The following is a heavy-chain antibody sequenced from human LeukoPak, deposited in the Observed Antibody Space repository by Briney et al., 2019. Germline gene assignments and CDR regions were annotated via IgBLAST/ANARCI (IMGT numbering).Heavy chain of an antibody. Sequence: SETLSLTCTVSGGSISSYYWSWIRQPPGKGLEWLGDIYYSGSTKYNPSLKSRVTISVDTSKNQFSLKLSSVTAADTAVYYCARGSSYCGGDCFDYWGQGTLVTVSS. V-gene: IGHV4-59*01. CDR2: IYYSGST. J-gene: IGHJ4*02. CDR3: ARGSSYCGGDCFDY. D-gene: IGHD2-21*01. CDR1: GGSISSYY.